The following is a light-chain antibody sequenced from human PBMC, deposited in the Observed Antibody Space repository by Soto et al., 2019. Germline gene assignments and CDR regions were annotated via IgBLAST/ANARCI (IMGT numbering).Light chain of an antibody. V-gene: IGLV2-14*02. CDR1: STDFENYNL. Sequence: QSALTQPASVSGSPGQSITISCTRSSTDFENYNLVSWYQHCPDKAPKLIIYDVSDRPSRISSRFSGSKSANTASLTISGLQAEDEAFYYCSSYTTTTNVRFVFGTGTKLTVL. J-gene: IGLJ1*01. CDR2: DVS. CDR3: SSYTTTTNVRFV.